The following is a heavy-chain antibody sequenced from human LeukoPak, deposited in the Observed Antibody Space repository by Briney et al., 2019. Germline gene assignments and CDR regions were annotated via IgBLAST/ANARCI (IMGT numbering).Heavy chain of an antibody. CDR2: ISHRGST. J-gene: IGHJ3*01. CDR1: VDSINYWNFY. D-gene: IGHD3/OR15-3a*01. CDR3: ATLSFMDYQVCQSTPVGAFDV. Sequence: SETLSLTSTVSVDSINYWNFYCGWIRQSPGKGLEWMGSISHRGSTDYNPSLNSRISMSVDDSKNRFSLKLTSVSAADTAVYYWATLSFMDYQVCQSTPVGAFDVWGRGSVVTVSS. V-gene: IGHV4-39*01.